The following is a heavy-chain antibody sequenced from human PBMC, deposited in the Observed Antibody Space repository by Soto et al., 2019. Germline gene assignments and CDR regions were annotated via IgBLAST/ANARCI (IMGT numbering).Heavy chain of an antibody. CDR1: GFKISSSS. J-gene: IGHJ6*02. CDR2: ISDSGSNT. D-gene: IGHD3-22*01. V-gene: IGHV3-48*02. Sequence: PGGSLRLSCAAFGFKISSSSMNWVRQAPGRGLEWDAYISDSGSNTLYADSVKGRFTVSRDTAKNSLYLQMSGLRDEDRAVYYCARYCYDRSGYDDMDVWGQGTTVTVSS. CDR3: ARYCYDRSGYDDMDV.